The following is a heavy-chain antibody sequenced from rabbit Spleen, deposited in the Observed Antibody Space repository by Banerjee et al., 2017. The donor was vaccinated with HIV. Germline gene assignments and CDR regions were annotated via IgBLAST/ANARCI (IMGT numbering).Heavy chain of an antibody. J-gene: IGHJ4*01. D-gene: IGHD4-1*01. V-gene: IGHV1S45*01. Sequence: EQLEESGGGLVKPEGSLTLTCKASGVSFSDKDVMCWVRQAPGKGLEWIACINTATGKAGYASCAKGRYTISKTSTTTVTLQVTSLTAADTATYFCARETSSGWGVVSYYFNLWGPGTLVTVS. CDR3: ARETSSGWGVVSYYFNL. CDR1: GVSFSDKDV. CDR2: INTATGKA.